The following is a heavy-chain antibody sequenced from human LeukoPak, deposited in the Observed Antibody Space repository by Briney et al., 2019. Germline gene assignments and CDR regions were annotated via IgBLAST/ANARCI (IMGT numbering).Heavy chain of an antibody. CDR1: GYTFTGYY. CDR3: ARARITMVRGVNWFDP. D-gene: IGHD3-10*01. J-gene: IGHJ5*02. Sequence: ASVKVSCKASGYTFTGYYMHWVRQAPGQGLEWMGWINPNSGGTNFAPKFQGRVTMTRDTSISTAYMELSRLRSDDTAVYYCARARITMVRGVNWFDPWGQGTLVTVSS. CDR2: INPNSGGT. V-gene: IGHV1-2*02.